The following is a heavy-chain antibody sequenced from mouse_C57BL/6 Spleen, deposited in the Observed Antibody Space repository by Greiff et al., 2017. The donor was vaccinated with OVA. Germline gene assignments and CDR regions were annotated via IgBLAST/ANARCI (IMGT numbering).Heavy chain of an antibody. J-gene: IGHJ4*01. Sequence: QVQLQQSGAELVRPGTSVKLSCKASGYTFTSYWMHWVKQRPGQGLEWIGVIDPSDSYTNYNQKFKGKATLTVDTSSSTAYMQLSSLTSADSAVYYCARLRRSYYYAMDYWGQGTSVTVSS. V-gene: IGHV1-59*01. CDR2: IDPSDSYT. CDR1: GYTFTSYW. CDR3: ARLRRSYYYAMDY.